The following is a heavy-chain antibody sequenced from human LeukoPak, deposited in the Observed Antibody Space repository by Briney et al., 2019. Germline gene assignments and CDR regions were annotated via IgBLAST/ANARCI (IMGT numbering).Heavy chain of an antibody. J-gene: IGHJ4*02. V-gene: IGHV3-21*01. CDR3: ARDPSAQAKFDY. Sequence: GGSLRLSCAASGFTFSSYAMSWVRQAPGKGLEWVSSISSSSSYIYYADSVKGRFTISRDNAKNSLYLQMNSLRAEDTAVYYCARDPSAQAKFDYWGQGTLVTVSS. CDR2: ISSSSSYI. CDR1: GFTFSSYA.